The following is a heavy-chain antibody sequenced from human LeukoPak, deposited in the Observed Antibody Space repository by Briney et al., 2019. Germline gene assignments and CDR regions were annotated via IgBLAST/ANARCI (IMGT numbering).Heavy chain of an antibody. D-gene: IGHD6-19*01. CDR3: ARGRGSGTGLRRLDF. CDR2: MNPNSGNT. J-gene: IGHJ4*02. V-gene: IGHV1-8*01. CDR1: GYTFTSYD. Sequence: ASVKASCKASGYTFTSYDINWVRQATGQGPEWMGWMNPNSGNTGYAQKFQGRVTMTRDTSITTAYMELSSLIYDDTTVYYCARGRGSGTGLRRLDFWGQGTLVTVSS.